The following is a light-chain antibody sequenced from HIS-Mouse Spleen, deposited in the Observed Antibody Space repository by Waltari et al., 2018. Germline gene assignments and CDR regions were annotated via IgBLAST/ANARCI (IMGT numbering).Light chain of an antibody. J-gene: IGLJ2*01. CDR2: DVS. Sequence: QSALTQPASVSVSPGPSITISCPGTSSAVGGYNHVSWYQQHPGKAPKLMIYDVSNRPSGVSNRFSGSKSGNTASLTISGLQAEDEADYYCSSYTSSSTVVFGGGTKLTVL. V-gene: IGLV2-14*03. CDR1: SSAVGGYNH. CDR3: SSYTSSSTVV.